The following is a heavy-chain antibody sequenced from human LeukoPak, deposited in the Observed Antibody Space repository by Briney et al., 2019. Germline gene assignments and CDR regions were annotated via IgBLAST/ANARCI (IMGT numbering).Heavy chain of an antibody. J-gene: IGHJ4*02. D-gene: IGHD2-21*02. Sequence: GGSLRLSCAASGFTFSSYAMSWVRQAPGKGLEWVSAISGSGGSTYYADSVKGRFTISRGNSQNTLYLQMNSLRAEDTAIYYCAKDIYCGGDCYIRAGDSWGQGTLVTVSS. CDR3: AKDIYCGGDCYIRAGDS. V-gene: IGHV3-23*01. CDR2: ISGSGGST. CDR1: GFTFSSYA.